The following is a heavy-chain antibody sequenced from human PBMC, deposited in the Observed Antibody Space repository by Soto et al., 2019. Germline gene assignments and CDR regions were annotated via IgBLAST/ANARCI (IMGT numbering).Heavy chain of an antibody. CDR2: IYHSGST. CDR1: SGSISSSNW. J-gene: IGHJ6*03. V-gene: IGHV4-4*02. D-gene: IGHD6-13*01. Sequence: QVQLQESGPGLVKPSGTLSLTCAVSSGSISSSNWWSWVRQPPGTGLEWIGEIYHSGSTNYNPSLKSRVTIAVDKSKNQFSLKLSSVTDADTAVYYCARLGPRAAAGIHYYYYYMDVWGKGTTVTVSS. CDR3: ARLGPRAAAGIHYYYYYMDV.